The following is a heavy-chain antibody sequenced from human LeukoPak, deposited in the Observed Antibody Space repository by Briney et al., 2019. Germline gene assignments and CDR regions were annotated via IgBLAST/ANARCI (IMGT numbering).Heavy chain of an antibody. CDR3: ARAYRTIDY. CDR1: GRSISSDYY. Sequence: SETLSLTCAVSGRSISSDYYWGWIRPPPGKGLEWIGTIYHSGSTYYNPSLKSRVTILVDTSKNQFSLKLSSVTAADTAVYYCARAYRTIDYWGQGTLVTVSS. J-gene: IGHJ4*02. CDR2: IYHSGST. D-gene: IGHD1/OR15-1a*01. V-gene: IGHV4-38-2*01.